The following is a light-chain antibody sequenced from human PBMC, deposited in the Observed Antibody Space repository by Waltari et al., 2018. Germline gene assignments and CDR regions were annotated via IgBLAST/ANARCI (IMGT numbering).Light chain of an antibody. J-gene: IGLJ7*01. Sequence: QSALTQPRSVSGSPGQSVTISCSGTSSDVGNYNFVSWYQQHPGNAPKLLSSDVVKPPSRLPDLFSCTKSGDTTSLSISGLQTEDEADYYCCSYARSYTFGFGGGTQLTVL. CDR2: DVV. CDR3: CSYARSYTFG. V-gene: IGLV2-11*01. CDR1: SSDVGNYNF.